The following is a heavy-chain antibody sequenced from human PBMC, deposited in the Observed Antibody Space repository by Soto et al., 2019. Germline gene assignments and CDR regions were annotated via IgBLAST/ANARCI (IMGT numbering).Heavy chain of an antibody. CDR3: ARDRHVQLAHNYYDGLDF. D-gene: IGHD6-19*01. CDR2: ISYDGSNK. V-gene: IGHV3-30-3*01. CDR1: GFTFSSYA. J-gene: IGHJ6*02. Sequence: QVQLVESGGGVVQPGRSLRLSCAASGFTFSSYAMHWVRQAPGKGLEWVAVISYDGSNKYYADSVKGRFTISRDNSNNALYRKMNCLRAENPLVDSWARDRHVQLAHNYYDGLDFWGQGTTVTVSS.